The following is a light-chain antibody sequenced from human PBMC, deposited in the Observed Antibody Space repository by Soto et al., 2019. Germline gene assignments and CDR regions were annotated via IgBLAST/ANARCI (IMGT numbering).Light chain of an antibody. CDR2: GNS. CDR1: SSNIGAGYD. CDR3: KSDDSSLSGSV. J-gene: IGLJ2*01. Sequence: QSVLTQPPSVSGAPGQRVTISCTGSSSNIGAGYDVHWYQQLPGTAPKLLIYGNSNRPSGVPDRFSGSKSGTSASLAITGLQAEDEADYYCKSDDSSLSGSVFGGGTKVTVL. V-gene: IGLV1-40*01.